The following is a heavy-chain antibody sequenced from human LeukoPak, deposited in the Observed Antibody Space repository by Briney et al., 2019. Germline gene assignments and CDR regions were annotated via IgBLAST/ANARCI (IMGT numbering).Heavy chain of an antibody. CDR1: GGSISSSSYY. CDR2: IYYSGST. V-gene: IGHV4-39*07. D-gene: IGHD3-9*01. CDR3: ARETPVLRYFDWLLQFDY. J-gene: IGHJ4*02. Sequence: SETLSLTCTVSGGSISSSSYYWGWIRQPPGKGLEWIGSIYYSGSTYYNPSLKSRVTISVDTSKNQFSLKLSSVTAADTAVYYCARETPVLRYFDWLLQFDYWGQGTLVTVSS.